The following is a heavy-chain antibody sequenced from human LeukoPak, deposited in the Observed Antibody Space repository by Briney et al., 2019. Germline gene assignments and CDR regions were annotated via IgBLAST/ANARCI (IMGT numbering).Heavy chain of an antibody. D-gene: IGHD1-26*01. Sequence: GGFLRLSCSASGFTFSSYWMHWVRQAPGKGLVWVSRITSDGSSTSYADSVKGRFTISRDDAKNTLYLQMNGLRAEDTAVYYCARDLVGGAFDIWGQGTMVTVSS. CDR2: ITSDGSST. CDR1: GFTFSSYW. V-gene: IGHV3-74*01. CDR3: ARDLVGGAFDI. J-gene: IGHJ3*02.